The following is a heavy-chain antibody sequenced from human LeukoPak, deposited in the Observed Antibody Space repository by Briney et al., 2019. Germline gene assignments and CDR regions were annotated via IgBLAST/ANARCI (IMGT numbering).Heavy chain of an antibody. CDR3: ARTSHESVLYWSDP. CDR2: ISAYNGNT. V-gene: IGHV1-18*01. D-gene: IGHD3-16*01. Sequence: GASVKVTCKASGYTFTSYGISWVRQAPGQGLEWMGWISAYNGNTNYAQKLQGRVTMTTDTSTSTAYMELRSLRSDDTAVYYCARTSHESVLYWSDPWGQGTLVNVSS. CDR1: GYTFTSYG. J-gene: IGHJ5*02.